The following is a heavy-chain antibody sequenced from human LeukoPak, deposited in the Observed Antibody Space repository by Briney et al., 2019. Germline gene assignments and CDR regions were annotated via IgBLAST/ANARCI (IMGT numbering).Heavy chain of an antibody. CDR2: ISGSGGRI. D-gene: IGHD3-3*01. CDR3: AKNPRVEGWIYFDS. Sequence: PGGSLRLSCAASGFTFSSYSMSWVRQAPGKGLEWVSSISGSGGRIDYADSVKGRFTISRDNSKNTLSLQMNSLTAEDTAVYYCAKNPRVEGWIYFDSWGQGILVTVSS. V-gene: IGHV3-23*01. CDR1: GFTFSSYS. J-gene: IGHJ4*02.